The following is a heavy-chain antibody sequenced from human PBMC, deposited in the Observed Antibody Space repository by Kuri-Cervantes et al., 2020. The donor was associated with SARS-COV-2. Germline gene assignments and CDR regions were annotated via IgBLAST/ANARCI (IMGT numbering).Heavy chain of an antibody. V-gene: IGHV1-46*01. CDR2: INPSGSGT. J-gene: IGHJ4*02. CDR1: GYTFSDHY. Sequence: ASVKVSCKAFGYTFSDHYMYWVRQAPGQGLEWMGIINPSGSGTRYPQRFQGRVSMTRDTSTSTVYMELSSLTSEDTAVYYCVVGFFSSRKWDYWGQGTLVTVSS. CDR3: VVGFFSSRKWDY. D-gene: IGHD2-15*01.